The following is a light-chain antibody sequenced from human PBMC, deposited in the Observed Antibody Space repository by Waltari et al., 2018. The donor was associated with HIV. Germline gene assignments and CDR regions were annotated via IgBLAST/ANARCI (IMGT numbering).Light chain of an antibody. V-gene: IGLV2-23*02. CDR1: SSHVGQSNL. CDR2: EVS. CDR3: CSYAGRSSHNYG. J-gene: IGLJ1*01. Sequence: QSALTQPASVSGSPGQSITISCTGTSSHVGQSNLISCYQQHPGKAPKLLIYEVSLRPSGVSNRCSGSKSGNTASLTISGLQTEDEADYYCCSYAGRSSHNYGFGSGTKVTVL.